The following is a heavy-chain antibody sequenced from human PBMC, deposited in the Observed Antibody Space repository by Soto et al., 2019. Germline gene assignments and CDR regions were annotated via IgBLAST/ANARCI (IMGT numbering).Heavy chain of an antibody. J-gene: IGHJ5*02. D-gene: IGHD3-3*01. Sequence: SETLSLTCTVSSGSISSSSSYWGWIRQPPGKGLEWIGSIYYSGSTYYNPSLKSRVTISVDASKNQFSLKLSSVTAADTAVYYCATYQAFLDWGNWFDPWGQGTLVTVSS. CDR1: SGSISSSSSY. V-gene: IGHV4-39*07. CDR3: ATYQAFLDWGNWFDP. CDR2: IYYSGST.